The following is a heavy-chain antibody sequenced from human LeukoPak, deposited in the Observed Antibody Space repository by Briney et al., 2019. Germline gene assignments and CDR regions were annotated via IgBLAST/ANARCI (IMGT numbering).Heavy chain of an antibody. CDR2: ISWNSGSI. Sequence: PGRSLRLSCAASGFTFDDYAMHWVRQAPGKGLEWVSGISWNSGSIGYADSVKGRFTISRDNSKNTLYLQMNSLRAEDTAVYYCASPPTIAAAGTGDYWGQGTLVTVSS. V-gene: IGHV3-9*01. D-gene: IGHD6-13*01. J-gene: IGHJ4*02. CDR1: GFTFDDYA. CDR3: ASPPTIAAAGTGDY.